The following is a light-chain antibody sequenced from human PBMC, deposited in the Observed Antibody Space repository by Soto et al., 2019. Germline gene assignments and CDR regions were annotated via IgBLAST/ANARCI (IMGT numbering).Light chain of an antibody. V-gene: IGLV2-14*01. CDR1: SSDVGGYNS. Sequence: QSVLTQPASVSGSPGQSITISCNGTSSDVGGYNSVSWYQQHPGKAPKLVIYDVGNRPSGVSDRFSGSKSGNTASLTISGLQAEDEAEYYCSSFTSSSTYVFGAGTKLTVL. CDR3: SSFTSSSTYV. J-gene: IGLJ1*01. CDR2: DVG.